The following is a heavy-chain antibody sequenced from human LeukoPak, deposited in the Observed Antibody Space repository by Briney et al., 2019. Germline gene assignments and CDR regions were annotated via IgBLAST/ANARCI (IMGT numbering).Heavy chain of an antibody. J-gene: IGHJ3*02. Sequence: PSETLSLTCTVSGGSISSSSYYWGWIRQPPGKGLEWIGSIYYSGSTYYNPSLKSRVTISVDTSKNQFSLKLSSVTAADTAVYYCARDSSNAFDIWGQGTMVTVSS. CDR2: IYYSGST. D-gene: IGHD6-6*01. CDR1: GGSISSSSYY. CDR3: ARDSSNAFDI. V-gene: IGHV4-39*07.